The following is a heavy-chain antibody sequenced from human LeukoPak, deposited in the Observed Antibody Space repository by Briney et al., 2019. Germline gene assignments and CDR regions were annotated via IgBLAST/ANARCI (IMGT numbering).Heavy chain of an antibody. CDR3: AGDYGGSSPFDY. Sequence: GGSLRLSCAASGFTFSNYEMHWVRQAPGKGLDWVSYISSSGSDIYYADSVKGRFTISRDNAKNSLYLHMNSLRAEDTAVYYCAGDYGGSSPFDYWGQGTLVTVSS. CDR2: ISSSGSDI. J-gene: IGHJ4*02. CDR1: GFTFSNYE. V-gene: IGHV3-48*03. D-gene: IGHD4-23*01.